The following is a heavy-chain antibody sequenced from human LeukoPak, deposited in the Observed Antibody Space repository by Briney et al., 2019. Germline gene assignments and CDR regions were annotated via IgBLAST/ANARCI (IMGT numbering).Heavy chain of an antibody. CDR3: VALWFGELLTRAYYYYGMDV. D-gene: IGHD3-10*01. V-gene: IGHV3-23*01. CDR2: ISGSGGST. CDR1: GFTFSSYA. J-gene: IGHJ6*02. Sequence: GGSLRLSCAASGFTFSSYAMSWVRQAPGKGLEWVSAISGSGGSTYYADSVKGRFTISRDNSKNTLYLQMNSLRAEDTAVYYCVALWFGELLTRAYYYYGMDVWGQGTTVTVSS.